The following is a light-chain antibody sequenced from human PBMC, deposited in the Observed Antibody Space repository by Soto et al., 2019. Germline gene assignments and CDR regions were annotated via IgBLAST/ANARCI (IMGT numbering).Light chain of an antibody. Sequence: QSVLTQPASVSGSPGQSITISCTGTSSDVGGYNYVSWYQQHPGKAPKLMIFEVTNRPSGVSNRFSGSKSGNTASLTISGLQADDEADYYCNSFRVSHLYVFGTGTKVTV. CDR1: SSDVGGYNY. CDR2: EVT. V-gene: IGLV2-14*01. CDR3: NSFRVSHLYV. J-gene: IGLJ1*01.